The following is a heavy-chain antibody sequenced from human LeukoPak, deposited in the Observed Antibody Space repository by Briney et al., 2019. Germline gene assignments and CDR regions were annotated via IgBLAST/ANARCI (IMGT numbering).Heavy chain of an antibody. CDR3: ARDHHASGSYPNP. V-gene: IGHV3-30*02. CDR2: IQYDGSNT. J-gene: IGHJ5*02. D-gene: IGHD3-10*01. Sequence: GGSLRLSCAASGFTFSNYGMHWVRQAPGKGLEWVAFIQYDGSNTYYADSVKGRFTISRDNSKNTLYLQMNSLRAEDTAVYYCARDHHASGSYPNPWGQGTLVTVSS. CDR1: GFTFSNYG.